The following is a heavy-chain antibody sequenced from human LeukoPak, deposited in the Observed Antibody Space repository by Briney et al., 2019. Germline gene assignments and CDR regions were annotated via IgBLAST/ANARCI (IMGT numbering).Heavy chain of an antibody. CDR3: ARGFGAGNYYYGWFDP. Sequence: SETLSLTCTVSGGSISSYYWSWIRQSPGKGLEWIGYIYYSGSTNYNPSLKSRVTISVDTSKNQFSLKLNSVTAADTAVYYCARGFGAGNYYYGWFDPWGQGTLVSVSS. V-gene: IGHV4-59*08. CDR2: IYYSGST. D-gene: IGHD3-10*01. CDR1: GGSISSYY. J-gene: IGHJ5*02.